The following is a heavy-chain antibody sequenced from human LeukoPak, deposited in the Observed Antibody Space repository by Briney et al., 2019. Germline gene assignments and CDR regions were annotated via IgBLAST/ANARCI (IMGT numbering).Heavy chain of an antibody. Sequence: SETLSLTCTVSGGSISSYYWSWIRQPPGKGLEWIGYIYYSGSTNYNPSLKSRVTISVDTSKNQFSLKLSSVTAPAPPVVYCARGGGVVTPEKCCQHGGQGTLVTVSS. CDR2: IYYSGST. CDR1: GGSISSYY. CDR3: ARGGGVVTPEKCCQH. V-gene: IGHV4-59*01. J-gene: IGHJ1*01. D-gene: IGHD4-23*01.